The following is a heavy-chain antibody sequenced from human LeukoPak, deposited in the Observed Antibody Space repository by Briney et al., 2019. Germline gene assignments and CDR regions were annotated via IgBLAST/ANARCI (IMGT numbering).Heavy chain of an antibody. CDR1: GYTFTDYY. Sequence: ASVKVSCKASGYTFTDYYFHWVRQVPGQGLECMGWINPNTGGTNYPQKFQGRVTMTRDTAISTAYMELTSLRSDDPAVYYCARDLGATTGAPWYYFDNWGQGTLVTVPS. V-gene: IGHV1-2*02. CDR3: ARDLGATTGAPWYYFDN. D-gene: IGHD1-1*01. CDR2: INPNTGGT. J-gene: IGHJ4*01.